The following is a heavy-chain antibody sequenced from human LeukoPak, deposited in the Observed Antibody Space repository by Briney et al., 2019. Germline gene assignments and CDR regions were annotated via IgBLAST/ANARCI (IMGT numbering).Heavy chain of an antibody. CDR2: ISYDGSNK. Sequence: GRSLRLSCAASGFTFSSYAMHWVRQAPGKGLEWVAVISYDGSNKYYADSVKGRSTVSRDNSKNTLYLQMNSLRAEDTAVYYCAKDGNPLLWFGELLFSSYGMDVWGKGTTVTVSS. CDR1: GFTFSSYA. J-gene: IGHJ6*04. D-gene: IGHD3-10*01. CDR3: AKDGNPLLWFGELLFSSYGMDV. V-gene: IGHV3-30-3*01.